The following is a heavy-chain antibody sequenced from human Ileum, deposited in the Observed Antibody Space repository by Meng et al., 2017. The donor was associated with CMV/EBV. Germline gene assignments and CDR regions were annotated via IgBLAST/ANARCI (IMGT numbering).Heavy chain of an antibody. V-gene: IGHV3-53*01. Sequence: GESLKISCAASEFTVSGNYMSWVRQAPGRGLEWISILYSGGYTYYADSVKGRFLISRDNSKNTVYLHMNSLRAEDTAVYYCARSSRFTAQAVIVGYGMDVWGQGTTVTVSS. D-gene: IGHD2-15*01. CDR1: EFTVSGNY. CDR3: ARSSRFTAQAVIVGYGMDV. CDR2: LYSGGYT. J-gene: IGHJ6*02.